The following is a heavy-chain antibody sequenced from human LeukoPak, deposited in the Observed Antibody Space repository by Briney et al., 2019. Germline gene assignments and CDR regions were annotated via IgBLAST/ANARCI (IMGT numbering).Heavy chain of an antibody. D-gene: IGHD2-2*01. J-gene: IGHJ4*02. CDR3: ATPGLLGYCSSAICAPPGY. V-gene: IGHV3-11*03. CDR1: GFTFSDYY. CDR2: ISGSSTHT. Sequence: GGSLRLSCAASGFTFSDYYISWIRQAPGKGLEWVSYISGSSTHTNYAGSVEGRFTISRDNAKKSLYLQMNSLRAEDTAVYYCATPGLLGYCSSAICAPPGYWGQGTLVTVSS.